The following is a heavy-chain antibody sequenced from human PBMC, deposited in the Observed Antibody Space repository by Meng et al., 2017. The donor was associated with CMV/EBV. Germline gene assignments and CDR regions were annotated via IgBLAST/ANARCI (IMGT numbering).Heavy chain of an antibody. CDR1: GYTFTSYG. J-gene: IGHJ4*02. CDR2: ISAYNGNT. CDR3: ARGGRYYYDSSGYCDY. D-gene: IGHD3-22*01. Sequence: VWLVRSGAVVKKPGASVKVTCKASGYTFTSYGISWGRQAPGQGLEWMGWISAYNGNTNYAQKLQGRVTMTTDTSTSTAYMELRSLRSDDTAVYYCARGGRYYYDSSGYCDYWGQGTLVTVSS. V-gene: IGHV1-18*01.